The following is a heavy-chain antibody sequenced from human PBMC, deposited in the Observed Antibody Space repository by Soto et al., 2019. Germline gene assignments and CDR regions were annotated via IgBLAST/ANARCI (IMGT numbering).Heavy chain of an antibody. J-gene: IGHJ4*02. CDR2: ISAYNGNT. V-gene: IGHV1-18*01. CDR3: ARDLAAGNCDY. CDR1: GYTFTSYG. D-gene: IGHD6-13*01. Sequence: GQLVHSGAEVKKHGASVKVSCKASGYTFTSYGISWVRQAPGQGLEWMGWISAYNGNTNYAQNLQGRVNMTTDTSTSTAYMELRSLRSDDTAVYYCARDLAAGNCDYWGQGTLVTVSS.